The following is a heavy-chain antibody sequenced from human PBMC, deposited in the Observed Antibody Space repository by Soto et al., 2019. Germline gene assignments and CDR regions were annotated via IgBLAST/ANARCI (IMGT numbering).Heavy chain of an antibody. J-gene: IGHJ6*04. CDR3: TKGRYRPPGRLYYHGPDV. CDR2: ISCDGSST. V-gene: IGHV3-30*04. CDR1: GFTFKNYI. D-gene: IGHD3-10*01. Sequence: GGSLRLSCSASGFTFKNYIMHWVRQAPGEGLGGGAAISCDGSSTYCGESLKGRFTISGENSKSTMYLQMDSLRSEDTAVYYWTKGRYRPPGRLYYHGPDVWGKGTPVTVSS.